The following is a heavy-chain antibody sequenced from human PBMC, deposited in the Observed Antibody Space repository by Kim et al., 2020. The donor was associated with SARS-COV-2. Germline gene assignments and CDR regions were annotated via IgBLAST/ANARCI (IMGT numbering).Heavy chain of an antibody. CDR2: IKQDGSEK. CDR1: GFTFSSYW. CDR3: ARVITVVVTAMPLRAGYYGMDV. Sequence: GGSLRLSCAASGFTFSSYWMSWVRQAPGKGLEWVANIKQDGSEKYYVDSVKGRFTISRDNAKNSLYLQMNSLRAEDTAVYYCARVITVVVTAMPLRAGYYGMDVWGQGTTVTVSS. V-gene: IGHV3-7*03. D-gene: IGHD2-21*02. J-gene: IGHJ6*02.